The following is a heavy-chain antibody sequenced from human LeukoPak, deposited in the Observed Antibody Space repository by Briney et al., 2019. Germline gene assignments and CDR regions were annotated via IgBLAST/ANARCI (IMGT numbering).Heavy chain of an antibody. D-gene: IGHD3-10*01. Sequence: PGGSLRLSCAASGFTFSRYNINWVRQAPGKGLEWVANINQDGTEKYYVDSVKGRFTISRDNAKNSLYLQMNSLRVEDTAVYYCAKLAKYFYGSETYYFFEHWGQGTPVTASS. CDR3: AKLAKYFYGSETYYFFEH. V-gene: IGHV3-7*01. J-gene: IGHJ4*02. CDR1: GFTFSRYN. CDR2: INQDGTEK.